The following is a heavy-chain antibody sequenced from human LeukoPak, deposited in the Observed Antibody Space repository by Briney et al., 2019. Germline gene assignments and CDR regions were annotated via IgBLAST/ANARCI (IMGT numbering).Heavy chain of an antibody. Sequence: PGASVKVSCKASGYTFTSYGISWVRQAPGQGLEWMGGIIPIFGTANYAQKFQGRVTITTDESTSTAYMELSSLRSEDTAVYYCARFSSGYSTNFDYWGQGTLVTVSS. V-gene: IGHV1-69*05. J-gene: IGHJ4*02. CDR2: IIPIFGTA. CDR3: ARFSSGYSTNFDY. D-gene: IGHD3-22*01. CDR1: GYTFTSYG.